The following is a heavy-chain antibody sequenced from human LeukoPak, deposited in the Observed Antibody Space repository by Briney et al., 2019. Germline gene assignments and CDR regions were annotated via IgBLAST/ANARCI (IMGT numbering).Heavy chain of an antibody. CDR1: GFTFSSYG. CDR3: AKDRRSGWYGGTIDY. CDR2: ISGSGGST. J-gene: IGHJ4*02. D-gene: IGHD6-19*01. V-gene: IGHV3-23*01. Sequence: GGSLRLSCAASGFTFSSYGMSWVRQAPGKGLEWVSAISGSGGSTYYADSVKGRFTISRDNSKNTLYLQMNSLRAEDTAVYYCAKDRRSGWYGGTIDYWGQGTLVTVSS.